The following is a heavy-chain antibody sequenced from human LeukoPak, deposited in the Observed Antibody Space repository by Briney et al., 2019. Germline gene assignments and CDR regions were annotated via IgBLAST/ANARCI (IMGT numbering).Heavy chain of an antibody. CDR2: ISYDGSNK. J-gene: IGHJ4*02. Sequence: GGSLRLSCAASGFTFSSYGMHWVRQAPGKGLEWVAVISYDGSNKYYADSVKGRFTISRDNSKNTLYLQMNSLRAEDTAVYYCAREQYSSGWYYFDYWGQGILVTVSS. CDR1: GFTFSSYG. D-gene: IGHD6-19*01. V-gene: IGHV3-30*03. CDR3: AREQYSSGWYYFDY.